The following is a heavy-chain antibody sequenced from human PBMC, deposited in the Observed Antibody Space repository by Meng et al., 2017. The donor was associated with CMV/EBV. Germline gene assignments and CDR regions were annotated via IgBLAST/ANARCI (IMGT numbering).Heavy chain of an antibody. CDR2: IIPIFGTA. V-gene: IGHV1-69*05. D-gene: IGHD2-21*01. CDR1: GGTFSSYA. J-gene: IGHJ6*02. Sequence: SVKVSCKASGGTFSSYAISWVRQAPGQGLEWMGGIIPIFGTANYAQKFQGRVTITTDESTSTAYMELSSLRSEDTAVYYCARGDSYHYYYYYGMDVWGQGTTVTVSS. CDR3: ARGDSYHYYYYYGMDV.